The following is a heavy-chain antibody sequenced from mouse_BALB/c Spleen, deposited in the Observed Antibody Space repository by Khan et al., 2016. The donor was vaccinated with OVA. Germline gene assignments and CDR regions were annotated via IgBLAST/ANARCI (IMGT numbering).Heavy chain of an antibody. D-gene: IGHD1-1*02. J-gene: IGHJ2*01. CDR3: GPGGSGDYFDY. CDR1: GYTIKDTH. Sequence: VQLQQSGAELVKPGASVKLSCTASGYTIKDTHMHWVKQRPEQGLEWIERIDPANDNSNYDPRFKGKATLTADTSSNTAYLHLSSLTSEDTAVYYCGPGGSGDYFDYWGQGTTLTVSS. V-gene: IGHV14-3*02. CDR2: IDPANDNS.